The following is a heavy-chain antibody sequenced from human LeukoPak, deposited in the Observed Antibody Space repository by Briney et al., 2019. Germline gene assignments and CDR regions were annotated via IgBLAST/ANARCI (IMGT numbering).Heavy chain of an antibody. CDR1: GGSFSDYF. V-gene: IGHV4-34*01. J-gene: IGHJ6*02. Sequence: SETLSLTCAVYGGSFSDYFWGWICQPPGKGLEWIGEINHSGRTYYNPSLKSRVTISVDTSKNQFSLNLSSVTAADTAVYYCARDVVVVPAAIHYGMDVWAKGPRSPSP. CDR3: ARDVVVVPAAIHYGMDV. CDR2: INHSGRT. D-gene: IGHD2-2*01.